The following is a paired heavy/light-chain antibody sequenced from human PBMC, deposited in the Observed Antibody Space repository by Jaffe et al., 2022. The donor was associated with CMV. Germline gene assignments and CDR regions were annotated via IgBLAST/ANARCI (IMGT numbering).Light chain of an antibody. J-gene: IGLJ2*01. V-gene: IGLV3-19*01. CDR3: NSRDSSSNHGV. Sequence: SSELTQDPAVSVALGQTVRITCQGDSLRSYYGTWYQQKPGQAPVLVIYGKNNRPSGIPDRFSGSTSGNTASLTITGAQAEDEADYYCNSRDSSSNHGVFGGGTKLTVL. CDR2: GKN. CDR1: SLRSYY.
Heavy chain of an antibody. CDR3: ARGFNTYPAALYGSSSSRDQYYFDY. CDR1: GGSFSGYY. J-gene: IGHJ4*02. D-gene: IGHD6-13*01. Sequence: QVQLQQWGAGLLKPSETLSLTCAVYGGSFSGYYWSWIRQPPGKGLEWIGEINHRGSTNYNSSLKSRVTISVDTSMNQFALKLSSVTAADTAVYYCARGFNTYPAALYGSSSSRDQYYFDYWGQGTLVTVSS. V-gene: IGHV4-34*01. CDR2: INHRGST.